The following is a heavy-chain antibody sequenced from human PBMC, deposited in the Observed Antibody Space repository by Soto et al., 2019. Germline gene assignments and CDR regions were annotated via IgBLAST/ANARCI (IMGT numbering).Heavy chain of an antibody. CDR1: GFTFSSYW. CDR3: ARDEGVHGSDAFDI. J-gene: IGHJ3*02. V-gene: IGHV3-7*03. Sequence: GGSLRLSCAASGFTFSSYWMSWVRQAPGKGLEWVANIKQDGSEKYYVDSVKGRFTISRDNAKNSLYLQMNSLRAEDTAVYYCARDEGVHGSDAFDIWGQGTMVTVSS. D-gene: IGHD3-16*01. CDR2: IKQDGSEK.